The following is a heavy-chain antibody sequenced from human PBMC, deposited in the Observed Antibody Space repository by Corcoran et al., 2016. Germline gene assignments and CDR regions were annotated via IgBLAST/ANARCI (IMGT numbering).Heavy chain of an antibody. V-gene: IGHV3-15*07. J-gene: IGHJ4*02. CDR1: GFTFSNAW. Sequence: EVKLEESGGGLIKPGESLRLSCAAYGFTFSNAWMNWVRQAPGKGLEWVGRIKRKADGGTTDYAAPVQGRITISRDDSKTTLYLQMNSLKTDDTAVYYCTTYGPVPRNYFNYGGRGTLVTVSS. CDR3: TTYGPVPRNYFNY. CDR2: IKRKADGGTT. D-gene: IGHD4-17*01.